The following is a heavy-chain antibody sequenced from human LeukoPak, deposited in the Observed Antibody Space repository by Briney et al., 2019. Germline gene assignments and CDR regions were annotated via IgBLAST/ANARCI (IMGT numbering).Heavy chain of an antibody. CDR3: ARVPITVIVDGSWFDP. D-gene: IGHD3-22*01. Sequence: ASVKVSCKASGYTFTGYYMHWVRQAPGQGLEWMGWINPNSGGTNYAQKFQGRVTMTRDTSISTAYMELSRLRSDDTAVYYCARVPITVIVDGSWFDPWGQGTLVTVSS. V-gene: IGHV1-2*02. CDR1: GYTFTGYY. CDR2: INPNSGGT. J-gene: IGHJ5*02.